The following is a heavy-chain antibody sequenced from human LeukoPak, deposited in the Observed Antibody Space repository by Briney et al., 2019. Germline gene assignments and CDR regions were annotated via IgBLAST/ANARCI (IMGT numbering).Heavy chain of an antibody. Sequence: GGSLRLSCAASRFTFSTYTMNWVRQAPGKGLEWVSSISRSSSYIYYAGSVKGRFTISRDNAKNSLYLQMNSLRAEDTAVYYCARAGVPPATTTVDIWGQGTMVTVSS. CDR1: RFTFSTYT. D-gene: IGHD2-2*01. V-gene: IGHV3-21*01. J-gene: IGHJ3*02. CDR3: ARAGVPPATTTVDI. CDR2: ISRSSSYI.